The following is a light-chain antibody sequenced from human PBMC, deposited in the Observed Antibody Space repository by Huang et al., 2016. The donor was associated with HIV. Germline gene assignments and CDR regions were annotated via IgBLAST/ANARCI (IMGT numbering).Light chain of an antibody. J-gene: IGKJ1*01. V-gene: IGKV3-15*01. Sequence: EIMLTQSPATLSVSPGKRATLSCRASQSLGSNLAWYQQKPGQSPRLLIHDASTRATGSPDRFSGSGSGTDFTLTISSLQSEDPAVYFCQQYDNWPQTFGQGTKVEIK. CDR3: QQYDNWPQT. CDR1: QSLGSN. CDR2: DAS.